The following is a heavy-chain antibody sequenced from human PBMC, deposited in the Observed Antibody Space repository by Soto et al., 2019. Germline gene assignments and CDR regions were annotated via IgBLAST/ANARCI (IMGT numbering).Heavy chain of an antibody. CDR3: ARGGVGGGAFDI. D-gene: IGHD3-16*01. J-gene: IGHJ3*02. CDR1: GFTFSSYG. CDR2: IWYDGSNK. V-gene: IGHV3-33*01. Sequence: GGSLRLSCAASGFTFSSYGMHWVRQAPGKGLEWVAVIWYDGSNKYYADSVKGRFTISRDNSKNTLYLQMNSLRAEDTAVYYWARGGVGGGAFDIWGQGTMVTVSS.